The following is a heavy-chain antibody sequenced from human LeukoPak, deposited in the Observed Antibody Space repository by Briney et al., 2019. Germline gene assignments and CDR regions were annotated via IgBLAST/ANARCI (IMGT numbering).Heavy chain of an antibody. V-gene: IGHV3-33*06. CDR3: AKDLGVLRSGERHPDNWFDS. CDR2: IWSDGSRK. D-gene: IGHD1-1*01. Sequence: GGSLRLSCAASGFTFSSYAMHWVRQAPGKGLVWVAVIWSDGSRKEYIDSVKDRFTVSRDNSKNTLYLQMNSLRAEDTALYFCAKDLGVLRSGERHPDNWFDSWGQGTLVTVSS. J-gene: IGHJ5*01. CDR1: GFTFSSYA.